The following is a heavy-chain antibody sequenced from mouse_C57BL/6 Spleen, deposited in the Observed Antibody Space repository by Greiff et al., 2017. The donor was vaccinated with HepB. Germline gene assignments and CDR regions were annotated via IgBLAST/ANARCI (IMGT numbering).Heavy chain of an antibody. CDR1: GYSITSGYY. V-gene: IGHV3-6*01. CDR3: ARGDTGGFAY. D-gene: IGHD4-1*01. J-gene: IGHJ3*01. CDR2: ISYDGSN. Sequence: DVKLQESGPGLVKPSQSLSLTCSVTGYSITSGYYWNWIRQFPGNKLEWMGYISYDGSNNYNPSLKNRISITRDTSKNQFFLKLNSVTTEDTATYYCARGDTGGFAYWGQGTLVTVSA.